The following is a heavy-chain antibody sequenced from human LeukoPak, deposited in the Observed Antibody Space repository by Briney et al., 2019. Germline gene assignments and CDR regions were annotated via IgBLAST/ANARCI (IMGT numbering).Heavy chain of an antibody. CDR3: ARDPSYCSSTSCYDRENWFDP. V-gene: IGHV1-8*01. D-gene: IGHD2-2*01. J-gene: IGHJ5*02. CDR1: GYTFTSHD. CDR2: MNPNSGNT. Sequence: ASVKVSCKASGYTFTSHDINWVRQATGQGLEWMGWMNPNSGNTGYAQKFQGRVTMTRNTSISTAYMELSSLRSEDTAVYYCARDPSYCSSTSCYDRENWFDPWGQGTLVTVSS.